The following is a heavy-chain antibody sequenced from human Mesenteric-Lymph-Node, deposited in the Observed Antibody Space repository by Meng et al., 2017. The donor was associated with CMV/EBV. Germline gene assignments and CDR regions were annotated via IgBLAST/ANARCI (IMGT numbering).Heavy chain of an antibody. CDR2: INAGSGSH. D-gene: IGHD3-9*01. CDR3: AREQDTLTHFSLDY. CDR1: FNFSTYA. J-gene: IGHJ4*02. Sequence: FNFSTYAIPLVRQAPGQELEWMGLINAGSGSHKYSPPFPVRVTNTRDTTASTAFMELDHLTSEGTALYYWAREQDTLTHFSLDYWGQGTLVTVSS. V-gene: IGHV1-3*01.